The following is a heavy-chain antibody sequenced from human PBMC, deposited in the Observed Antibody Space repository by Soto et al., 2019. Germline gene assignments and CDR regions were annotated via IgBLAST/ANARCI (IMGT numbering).Heavy chain of an antibody. Sequence: QVQLQESGPGLVKPSQTLSLTCTVSGCSISSGDYYWSWIRQPPGKGLEGIGYIYYSGSTYYNPSLESRVTISVDTYKNEFSLKLSSVTAADTAVYYCARDPFGRLDYWGQGTLVTVSS. V-gene: IGHV4-30-4*01. CDR1: GCSISSGDYY. D-gene: IGHD2-21*01. J-gene: IGHJ4*02. CDR3: ARDPFGRLDY. CDR2: IYYSGST.